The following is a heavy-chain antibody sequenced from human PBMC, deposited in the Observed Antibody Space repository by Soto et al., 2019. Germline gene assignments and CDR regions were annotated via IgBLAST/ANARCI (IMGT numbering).Heavy chain of an antibody. V-gene: IGHV1-69*01. CDR3: ARTYGSGSYEYYYYYGMDV. D-gene: IGHD3-10*01. Sequence: QVQLVQSGAEVKKPGSSVKVSCKASGGTFSSYAISWVRQAPGQGLEWMGGIIPIFGTANYAQKFQGRVTITAEESTSTAYMELSSRRSEDTAVYYCARTYGSGSYEYYYYYGMDVWGQGTTVTVSS. CDR2: IIPIFGTA. CDR1: GGTFSSYA. J-gene: IGHJ6*02.